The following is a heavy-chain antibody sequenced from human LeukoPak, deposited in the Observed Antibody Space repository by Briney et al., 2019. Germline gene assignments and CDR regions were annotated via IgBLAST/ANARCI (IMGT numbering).Heavy chain of an antibody. CDR3: ARVLGFWSGYTPPLQH. J-gene: IGHJ1*01. Sequence: GGSLRLSCAASGFTFETYWMSWVRQAPGKGLEWVANIKPDGTEKYYVDSVTGRFTISRDNAKNSLYLQMNSLRAEDTAVYYCARVLGFWSGYTPPLQHWGQGTLVSVSS. D-gene: IGHD3-3*01. CDR2: IKPDGTEK. V-gene: IGHV3-7*01. CDR1: GFTFETYW.